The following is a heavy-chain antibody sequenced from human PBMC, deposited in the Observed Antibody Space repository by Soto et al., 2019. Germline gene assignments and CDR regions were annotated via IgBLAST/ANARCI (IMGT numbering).Heavy chain of an antibody. Sequence: PGESLKISCKGSGYSFTSYWIGWVRQMPGKGLEWMGIIYPGDSDTRYSPSFQGQVTISADKSISTAYLQWSSLKASDTAMYYCARPETDCSSTSSLGYWGQGTLVTVSS. J-gene: IGHJ4*02. V-gene: IGHV5-51*01. CDR3: ARPETDCSSTSSLGY. CDR2: IYPGDSDT. D-gene: IGHD2-2*01. CDR1: GYSFTSYW.